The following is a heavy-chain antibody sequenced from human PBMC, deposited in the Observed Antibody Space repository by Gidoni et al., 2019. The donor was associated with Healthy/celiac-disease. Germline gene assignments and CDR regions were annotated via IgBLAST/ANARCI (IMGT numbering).Heavy chain of an antibody. CDR1: GFTFGDYA. D-gene: IGHD6-13*01. J-gene: IGHJ4*02. CDR3: TRDQGLAAAGGPFDY. CDR2: IRSKAYGGTT. Sequence: EVQLVESGGGLVKPGRSLRLSCTASGFTFGDYAMSWFRQAPGKGLEWVGFIRSKAYGGTTEYAASVKGRFTISRDDSKSIAYLQMNSLKTEDTAVYYCTRDQGLAAAGGPFDYWGQGTLVTVSS. V-gene: IGHV3-49*05.